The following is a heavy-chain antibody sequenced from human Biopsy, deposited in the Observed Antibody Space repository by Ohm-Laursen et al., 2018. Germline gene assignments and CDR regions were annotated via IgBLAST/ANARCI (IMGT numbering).Heavy chain of an antibody. CDR3: ARATNSTGWPYYYFYGMDV. CDR1: GCSLSSDY. V-gene: IGHV4-59*01. CDR2: IYYKGWT. D-gene: IGHD2/OR15-2a*01. Sequence: PSGALSLPCTVSGCSLSSDYWCWVRQTPREGLEGDGYIYYKGWTNYNPSLKSRVTISVDTSKNQFSLRLNSVTAADTAVYYCARATNSTGWPYYYFYGMDVWGQGTTVTVSS. J-gene: IGHJ6*02.